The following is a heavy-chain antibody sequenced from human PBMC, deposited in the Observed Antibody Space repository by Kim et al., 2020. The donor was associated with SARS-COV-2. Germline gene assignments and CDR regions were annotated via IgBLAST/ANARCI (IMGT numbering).Heavy chain of an antibody. CDR1: GFTFSSYE. D-gene: IGHD5-12*01. Sequence: GGSLRLSCAASGFTFSSYEMNWVRQAPGKGLEWVSYISSSGSTIYYADSVKGRFTISRDNAKNSLYLQMNSLRAEDTAVYYCARGGYSGYAVFDYWGQGTLVTVSS. V-gene: IGHV3-48*03. J-gene: IGHJ4*02. CDR3: ARGGYSGYAVFDY. CDR2: ISSSGSTI.